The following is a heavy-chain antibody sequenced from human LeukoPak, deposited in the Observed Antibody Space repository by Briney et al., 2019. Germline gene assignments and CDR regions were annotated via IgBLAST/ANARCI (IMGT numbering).Heavy chain of an antibody. CDR1: GYTFTTYG. CDR2: INPNSGGT. Sequence: GASVKVSCKASGYTFTTYGISWVRQAPGQGLEWMGWINPNSGGTDYAQKFQGRVTVTSDTSISTAYMELSRLTSDDTAVFYCARALGSQRDSWGQGTLVTVSS. V-gene: IGHV1-2*02. CDR3: ARALGSQRDS. D-gene: IGHD7-27*01. J-gene: IGHJ4*02.